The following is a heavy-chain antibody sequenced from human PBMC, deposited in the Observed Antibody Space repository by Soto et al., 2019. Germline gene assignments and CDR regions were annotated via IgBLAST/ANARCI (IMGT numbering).Heavy chain of an antibody. CDR1: GGSFSGYY. J-gene: IGHJ3*02. Sequence: QVQLQQWGAGLLKPSETLSLTCAVYGGSFSGYYWSWIRQPPGKGLEWIGEINHSGSTNYNPSLKSRVTISVDTSKNQFSLKLSSVTAADTAVYYCAREDCSGGSCYSDAFDIWGQGTMVTVSS. D-gene: IGHD2-15*01. V-gene: IGHV4-34*01. CDR3: AREDCSGGSCYSDAFDI. CDR2: INHSGST.